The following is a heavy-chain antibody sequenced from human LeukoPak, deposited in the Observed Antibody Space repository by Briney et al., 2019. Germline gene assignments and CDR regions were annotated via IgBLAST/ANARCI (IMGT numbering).Heavy chain of an antibody. D-gene: IGHD3-10*01. CDR1: GFTFSSYG. Sequence: GRSLRLSCAASGFTFSSYGMHCVRQAPGKGLEWVAVISYDGSNKYYADSVKGRFTISRDNSKNTLYLQMNSLRAEDTAVYYCAKDPHSYYYGSGSYYAPGYWGQGTLVTVSS. J-gene: IGHJ4*02. CDR2: ISYDGSNK. CDR3: AKDPHSYYYGSGSYYAPGY. V-gene: IGHV3-30*18.